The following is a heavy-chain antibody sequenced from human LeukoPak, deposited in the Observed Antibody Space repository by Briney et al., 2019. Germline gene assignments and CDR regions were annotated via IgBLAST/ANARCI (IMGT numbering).Heavy chain of an antibody. J-gene: IGHJ4*02. V-gene: IGHV3-7*01. CDR1: GFTFNSFF. D-gene: IGHD7-27*01. CDR3: VRDLGHSRHYFEY. Sequence: PGGSLRLSCAASGFTFNSFFLNWVRLTPGRELEWLACISQDGSETFYMDSVRGRFTISRDNTKNSLYLQMDSLRAEDTAVYFCVRDLGHSRHYFEYWGQGALVIVSS. CDR2: ISQDGSET.